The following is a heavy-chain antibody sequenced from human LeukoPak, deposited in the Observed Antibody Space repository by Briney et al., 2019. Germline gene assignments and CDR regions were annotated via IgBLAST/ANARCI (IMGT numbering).Heavy chain of an antibody. CDR1: TYTFTNYD. CDR2: MNPYNGNT. CDR3: AGGGPKCGGDCFDY. D-gene: IGHD2-21*01. Sequence: EASVKVSCKASTYTFTNYDINWLRQATGQRLEWMGWMNPYNGNTGYAQKFQGRVTTTRNTSINTAYMELSSLRSEDTAVYFCAGGGPKCGGDCFDYWGQGTLVTVSS. J-gene: IGHJ4*02. V-gene: IGHV1-8*01.